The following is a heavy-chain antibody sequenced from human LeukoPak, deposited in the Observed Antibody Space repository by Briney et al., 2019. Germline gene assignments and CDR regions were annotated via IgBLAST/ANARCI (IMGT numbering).Heavy chain of an antibody. V-gene: IGHV1-2*02. Sequence: ASVKVSCKASGYTFTGYYMHWVRQAPGQGLEWMGWINPNSGGTNYAQKFQGRVTMTRDTSTSTVYMELSSLRSEDTAVYYCARAHFGGWYVVYWGQGTLVTVSS. CDR3: ARAHFGGWYVVY. CDR2: INPNSGGT. D-gene: IGHD6-19*01. J-gene: IGHJ4*02. CDR1: GYTFTGYY.